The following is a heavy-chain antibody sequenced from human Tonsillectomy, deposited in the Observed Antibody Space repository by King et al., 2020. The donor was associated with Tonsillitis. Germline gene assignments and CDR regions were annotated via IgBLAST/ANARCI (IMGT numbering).Heavy chain of an antibody. CDR1: GFTFDDYG. CDR3: ATGRAAGLGVPFDY. Sequence: VQLVESGGGVVRPGGSLRLSCAASGFTFDDYGMSWVRQAPGKGLEGVSGIYWDGGSTGYADSVKGRFTISRDNAKNSLYLQMNRLRAEDTALYHCATGRAAGLGVPFDYWGQGTLVTVSS. J-gene: IGHJ4*02. V-gene: IGHV3-20*01. CDR2: IYWDGGST. D-gene: IGHD6-13*01.